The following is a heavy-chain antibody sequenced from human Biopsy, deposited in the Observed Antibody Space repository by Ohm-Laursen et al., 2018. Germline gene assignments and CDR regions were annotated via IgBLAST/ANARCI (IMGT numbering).Heavy chain of an antibody. CDR3: ARDRGYYSDRTVPGYFDL. V-gene: IGHV4-59*01. Sequence: TLSLTCPVSGDSISSNYWSWIRQPPGKGLEWIGYVFYTGSTDYNPSLQSRVTISVDTSKNHFPLRLRSVTPADTAIYYCARDRGYYSDRTVPGYFDLWGRGTLVTVSS. CDR2: VFYTGST. J-gene: IGHJ2*01. CDR1: GDSISSNY. D-gene: IGHD3-22*01.